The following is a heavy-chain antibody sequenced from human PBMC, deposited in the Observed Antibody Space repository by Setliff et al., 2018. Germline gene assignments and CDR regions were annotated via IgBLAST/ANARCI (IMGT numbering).Heavy chain of an antibody. J-gene: IGHJ6*03. V-gene: IGHV4-4*08. Sequence: SETLSLTCTVSGASINSHYWSWIRQPPGKGLEWIGHINRRGSTNFTPSLKSRVTISLDTSKNQFSLNLTSVTAADTAVYYCARATSGWYSAYYYYMDVWGKGTTVTVSS. D-gene: IGHD6-19*01. CDR1: GASINSHY. CDR3: ARATSGWYSAYYYYMDV. CDR2: INRRGST.